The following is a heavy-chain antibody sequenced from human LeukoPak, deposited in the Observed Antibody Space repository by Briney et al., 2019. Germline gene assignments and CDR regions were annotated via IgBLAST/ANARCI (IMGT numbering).Heavy chain of an antibody. CDR2: ISWNSGSI. J-gene: IGHJ6*04. Sequence: GGSLRLSCAVSGFTFDDYDMHWVRQAPGKGLEWVSGISWNSGSIGYADSVKGRFTISRDNAKNSLYLQMNSLRADDTAVYYCASYIVVSMDVWGKGTTVTISS. CDR3: ASYIVVSMDV. CDR1: GFTFDDYD. V-gene: IGHV3-9*01. D-gene: IGHD2-15*01.